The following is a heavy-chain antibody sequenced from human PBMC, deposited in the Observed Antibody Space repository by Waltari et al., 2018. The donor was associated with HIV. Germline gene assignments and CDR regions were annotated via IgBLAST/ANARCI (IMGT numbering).Heavy chain of an antibody. D-gene: IGHD1-26*01. J-gene: IGHJ4*02. CDR1: GGSISSGGYS. V-gene: IGHV4-30-2*01. Sequence: QLQLQESASGLVKPSPTLSLPCAVSGGSISSGGYSWRWIRQPPGKGLEWIGYIYHSGSTYYNPSLKSRVTISVDRSKNQFSLKLSSVTAADTAVYYCARAMRELMDYWGQGTLVTVSS. CDR3: ARAMRELMDY. CDR2: IYHSGST.